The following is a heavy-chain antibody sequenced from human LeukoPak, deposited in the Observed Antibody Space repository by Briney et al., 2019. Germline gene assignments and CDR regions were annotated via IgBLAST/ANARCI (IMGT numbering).Heavy chain of an antibody. CDR3: AKDRGVVTPHNYYYYYMDV. J-gene: IGHJ6*03. CDR2: ISSSSSTI. D-gene: IGHD4-23*01. Sequence: GGSLRLSCAASGFTFSSYSMNWVRQAPGKGLEWVSYISSSSSTIYYADSVKGRFTISRDNAKNSLYLQMNSLRAEDTAVYYCAKDRGVVTPHNYYYYYMDVWGKGTTVTISS. V-gene: IGHV3-48*01. CDR1: GFTFSSYS.